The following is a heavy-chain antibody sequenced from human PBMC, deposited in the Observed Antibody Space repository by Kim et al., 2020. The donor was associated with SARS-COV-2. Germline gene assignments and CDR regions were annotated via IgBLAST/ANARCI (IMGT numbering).Heavy chain of an antibody. V-gene: IGHV4-59*08. Sequence: PPPKRRATISVDPSKNQFSLKRSSVTAADTAVYYCARQDCSSTSCYNFDYWGQGTLVTVSS. D-gene: IGHD2-2*01. J-gene: IGHJ4*02. CDR3: ARQDCSSTSCYNFDY.